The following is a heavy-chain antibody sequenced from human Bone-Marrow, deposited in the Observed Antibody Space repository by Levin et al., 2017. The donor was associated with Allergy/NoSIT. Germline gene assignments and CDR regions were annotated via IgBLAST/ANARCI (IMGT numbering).Heavy chain of an antibody. CDR3: ARPVSFYSAWYDSTGYDF. D-gene: IGHD1-1*01. V-gene: IGHV1-18*01. Sequence: ASVKVSCKASGYTFTSYGISWVRQAPGQGLEWMGWISTLSGNTVYAQKFQGRVTMTTEKASSTVYMELRGLGSDDTAGYYCARPVSFYSAWYDSTGYDFWGQGALVSVSS. CDR2: ISTLSGNT. J-gene: IGHJ4*02. CDR1: GYTFTSYG.